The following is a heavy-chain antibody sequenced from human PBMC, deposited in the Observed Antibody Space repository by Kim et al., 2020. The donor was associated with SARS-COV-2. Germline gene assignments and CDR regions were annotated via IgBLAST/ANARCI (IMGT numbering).Heavy chain of an antibody. CDR2: IYYSGST. CDR1: GGSISSGDYY. J-gene: IGHJ4*02. D-gene: IGHD6-13*01. Sequence: SETLYLTCTVSGGSISSGDYYWSWIRQPPGKGLEWIGYIYYSGSTYYNPSLKSRVTISVDTSKNQFSLKLSSVTAADTAVYYCARGMGSSWSIDYWGQGTLVTVSS. CDR3: ARGMGSSWSIDY. V-gene: IGHV4-30-4*01.